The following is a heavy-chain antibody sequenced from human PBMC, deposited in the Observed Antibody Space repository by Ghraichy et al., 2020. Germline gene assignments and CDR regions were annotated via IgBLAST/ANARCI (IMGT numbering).Heavy chain of an antibody. Sequence: GESLNISCAASGFTPSDYWMSWVRRAPGKGTEWVANINQGGGERYYVDSVRGRFTISRDNAKNSLYLQMNSLRAEDTAVYYCARYVTSSWPPKSGAYFDFWGRGTLVTVSS. CDR3: ARYVTSSWPPKSGAYFDF. CDR1: GFTPSDYW. J-gene: IGHJ2*01. CDR2: INQGGGER. V-gene: IGHV3-7*03. D-gene: IGHD6-13*01.